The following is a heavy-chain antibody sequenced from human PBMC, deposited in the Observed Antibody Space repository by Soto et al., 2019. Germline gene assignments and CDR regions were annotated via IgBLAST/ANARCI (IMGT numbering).Heavy chain of an antibody. Sequence: SGPTLVNPTRTLTLTCTFSGFSLSTDDVGVGWIRQPPGKTLDWLAVIYWDDDKRYSPSLKSRLTITKDTSKNQVLLTMTNMDPVDTATYFCARSKYSISSFDYWGKGALVTVSS. CDR3: ARSKYSISSFDY. CDR1: GFSLSTDDVG. D-gene: IGHD6-6*01. V-gene: IGHV2-5*02. CDR2: IYWDDDK. J-gene: IGHJ4*02.